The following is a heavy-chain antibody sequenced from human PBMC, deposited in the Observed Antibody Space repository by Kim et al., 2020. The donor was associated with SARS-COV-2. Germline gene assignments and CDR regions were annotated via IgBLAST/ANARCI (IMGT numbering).Heavy chain of an antibody. V-gene: IGHV3-33*05. J-gene: IGHJ6*02. CDR3: ARDEPTAVAGPRVWYYYGMDV. D-gene: IGHD6-19*01. Sequence: GGSLRLSCAASGFTFSSYGMHWVRQAPGKGLEWVAVISYDGSNKYYADSVKGRFTISRDNSKNTLYLQMNSLRAEDTAVYYCARDEPTAVAGPRVWYYYGMDVWGQRTTVTVSS. CDR2: ISYDGSNK. CDR1: GFTFSSYG.